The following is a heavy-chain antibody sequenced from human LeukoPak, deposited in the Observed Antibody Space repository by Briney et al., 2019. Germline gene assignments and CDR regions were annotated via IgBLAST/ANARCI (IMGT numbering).Heavy chain of an antibody. CDR3: ARVGVDDSGNIIKYFFDY. CDR1: GGSISSTTYY. J-gene: IGHJ4*02. Sequence: PSETLSLTCTVSGGSISSTTYYWGWIRQPPGKGLEWIGSIYYSGTANYNPSLKSRVIISVDTSKNQFSLKLSPVTAADTAVYYCARVGVDDSGNIIKYFFDYWGQGTLVTVSS. D-gene: IGHD4-23*01. CDR2: IYYSGTA. V-gene: IGHV4-39*07.